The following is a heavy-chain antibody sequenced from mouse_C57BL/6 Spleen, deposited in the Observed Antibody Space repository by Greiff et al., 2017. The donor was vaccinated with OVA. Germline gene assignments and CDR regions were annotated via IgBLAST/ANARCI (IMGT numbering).Heavy chain of an antibody. CDR3: ARFYYGPPEYYYAMDY. CDR2: INPNNGGT. D-gene: IGHD1-1*01. V-gene: IGHV1-18*01. CDR1: GYTFTDYN. J-gene: IGHJ4*01. Sequence: EVQLQQSGPELVKPGASVKIPCKASGYTFTDYNMDWVKQSHGKSLEWIGDINPNNGGTIYNQKFKGKATLTVDKSSSTAYMELRSLTSEDTAVYYCARFYYGPPEYYYAMDYWGQGTSVTVSS.